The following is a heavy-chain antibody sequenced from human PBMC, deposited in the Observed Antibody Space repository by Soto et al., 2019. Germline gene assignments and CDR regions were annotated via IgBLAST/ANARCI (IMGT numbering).Heavy chain of an antibody. CDR3: ARGGGVGVAGSAAFDM. D-gene: IGHD3-3*01. J-gene: IGHJ3*02. CDR2: INPATGAA. Sequence: QLHLVQSGAVVKKPGASVTVSCSASGYPVTAYYMHWVRQAPGRGLEWMGGINPATGAAKYTQTCQGRVTINRESSSCKGFMEMGGLSSGDPAVFYCARGGGVGVAGSAAFDMWGQGTLVTVSS. CDR1: GYPVTAYY. V-gene: IGHV1-2*02.